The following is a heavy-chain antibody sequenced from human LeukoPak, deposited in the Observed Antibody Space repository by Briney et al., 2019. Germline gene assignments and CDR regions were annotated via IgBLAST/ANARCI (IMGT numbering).Heavy chain of an antibody. CDR2: IHHSGST. V-gene: IGHV4-38-2*01. D-gene: IGHD3-10*01. CDR3: ARYGHYFDY. Sequence: PSETLSLTCAVSGYPISSGFNWGWIRQPPGKGLEYIGNIHHSGSTSYNPSLKSRVTISVDTSKNQFSLTLRFVTAADTAVYYCARYGHYFDYWGQGTLVTVSS. CDR1: GYPISSGFN. J-gene: IGHJ4*02.